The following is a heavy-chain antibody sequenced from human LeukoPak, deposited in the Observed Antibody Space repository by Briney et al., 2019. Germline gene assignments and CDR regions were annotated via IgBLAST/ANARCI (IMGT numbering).Heavy chain of an antibody. D-gene: IGHD3-3*01. Sequence: GGSLRLSCAASGFTFSSYAMSWVLQAPGKGLEWVSAISGSGGSTYYADSVKGRFTISRDNSQNTLYLQMNSLRAEDTAVYYCAKDTPITIFGVVSPGAFDIWGQGTMVTVSS. J-gene: IGHJ3*02. CDR1: GFTFSSYA. CDR3: AKDTPITIFGVVSPGAFDI. V-gene: IGHV3-23*01. CDR2: ISGSGGST.